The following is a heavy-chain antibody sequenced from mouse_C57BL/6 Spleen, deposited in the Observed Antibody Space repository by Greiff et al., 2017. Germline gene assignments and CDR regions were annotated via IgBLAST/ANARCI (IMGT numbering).Heavy chain of an antibody. CDR2: IYPGDGDT. CDR1: GYAFSSSW. V-gene: IGHV1-82*01. Sequence: QVQLLQSGPELVKPGASVKISCKASGYAFSSSWMNWVKQRPGKGLEWIGRIYPGDGDTNYNGKFKGKATLTADKSSSTAYMQLSSLTSEDSAVYFCAISLTTVVATSDYWGQGTSVTVSS. CDR3: AISLTTVVATSDY. J-gene: IGHJ4*01. D-gene: IGHD1-1*01.